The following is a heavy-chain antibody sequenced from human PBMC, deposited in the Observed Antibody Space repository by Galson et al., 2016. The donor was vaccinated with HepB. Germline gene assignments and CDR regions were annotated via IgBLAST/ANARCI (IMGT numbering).Heavy chain of an antibody. V-gene: IGHV3-30-3*01. Sequence: SLRLSCAASGFMFSTYAMYWVRQAPGKGLEWVAIILYDGSHKYYADSVKGRFTISRDNSKNTLYLQMSSLRAEDSAVYYCVKGSRLRFLEWSWGYFDYWGQGTLVTVSS. CDR3: VKGSRLRFLEWSWGYFDY. CDR2: ILYDGSHK. J-gene: IGHJ4*02. D-gene: IGHD3-3*01. CDR1: GFMFSTYA.